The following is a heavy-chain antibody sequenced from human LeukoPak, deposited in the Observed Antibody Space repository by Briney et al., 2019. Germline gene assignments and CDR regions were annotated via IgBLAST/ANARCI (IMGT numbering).Heavy chain of an antibody. CDR2: IYPGDSDT. D-gene: IGHD2-21*02. V-gene: IGHV5-51*01. CDR1: GYSFTSYW. J-gene: IGHJ5*02. Sequence: GESLKISCKGSGYSFTSYWIGWVRQMPGKGLEWMGIIYPGDSDTRYSPSFQGQVALSADKSLSTAYLKWSSLKASDTAMYYCARQAYCAGDCPNWFDPWGQGTLVTVSS. CDR3: ARQAYCAGDCPNWFDP.